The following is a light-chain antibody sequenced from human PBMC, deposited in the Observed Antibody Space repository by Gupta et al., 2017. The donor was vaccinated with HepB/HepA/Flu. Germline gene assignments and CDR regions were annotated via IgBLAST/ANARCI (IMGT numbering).Light chain of an antibody. J-gene: IGLJ3*02. V-gene: IGLV1-44*01. CDR2: SDN. CDR1: SSNIGSNT. Sequence: QSVLTQPPSASGTPGQRVTISCSGSSSNIGSNTVNWYKQLPGKETKSLIVSDNQRPSGVTDRVSGCTPGNYASPQISGLQSEEEADDYCDGWDASMNGLGFGGGNKLTVL. CDR3: DGWDASMNGLG.